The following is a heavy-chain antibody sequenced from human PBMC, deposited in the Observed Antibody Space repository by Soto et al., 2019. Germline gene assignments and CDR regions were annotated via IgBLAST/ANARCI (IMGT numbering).Heavy chain of an antibody. V-gene: IGHV3-23*01. Sequence: GGTLRLCCAASGFTFSNYAMSWVRQAPGKGLEWVSGIGGRGTSSYYADSVKGRFAISRDNSYNTLFLQLHSLRAEDTAVYYCAKSRYADSSGDYYDFWGQGTRVTVSS. CDR3: AKSRYADSSGDYYDF. J-gene: IGHJ4*02. CDR2: IGGRGTSS. D-gene: IGHD3-22*01. CDR1: GFTFSNYA.